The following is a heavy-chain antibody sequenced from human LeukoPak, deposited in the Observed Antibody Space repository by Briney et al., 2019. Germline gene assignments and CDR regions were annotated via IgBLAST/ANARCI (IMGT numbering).Heavy chain of an antibody. V-gene: IGHV4-34*09. D-gene: IGHD3-10*01. CDR2: ISFSGGV. CDR3: AKSKYYFGSGIRQLLGY. CDR1: GGSFSGNS. J-gene: IGHJ4*02. Sequence: SETLSLTCAVSGGSFSGNSWSWIRQSPGKGLEWIGEISFSGGVTYNPSLKSRVTMSIDTSKNQFSLNLNSVTAADTAVYYCAKSKYYFGSGIRQLLGYWGQGTLVTVSS.